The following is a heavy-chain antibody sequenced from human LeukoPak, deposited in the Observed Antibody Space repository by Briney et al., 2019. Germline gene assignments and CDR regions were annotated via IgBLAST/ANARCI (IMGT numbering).Heavy chain of an antibody. Sequence: PSQTLSLTCTVSGGSISSGGYYWSWIRQHPGKGLEWIGYTYCSGSTYYNPSLKSRVTISVDTSKNQFSLKLSSVTAADTAVYYCARFYYYDILTGYYGGDYFDYWGQGTLVTVSS. CDR2: TYCSGST. V-gene: IGHV4-31*03. J-gene: IGHJ4*02. D-gene: IGHD3-9*01. CDR1: GGSISSGGYY. CDR3: ARFYYYDILTGYYGGDYFDY.